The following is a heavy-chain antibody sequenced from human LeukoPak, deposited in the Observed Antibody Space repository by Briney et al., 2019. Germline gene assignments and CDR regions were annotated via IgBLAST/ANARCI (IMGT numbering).Heavy chain of an antibody. CDR1: GFTFSSYA. J-gene: IGHJ3*02. V-gene: IGHV3-23*01. CDR3: AKAVFPARGVSVGAFDI. D-gene: IGHD3-10*01. CDR2: ISGSGGST. Sequence: GGSLRLSCAASGFTFSSYAMSWVRQAPGKGLEWVSAISGSGGSTYYADSVKGRFTISRDNSKNTLYLQMNSLRAEDTAVYYRAKAVFPARGVSVGAFDIWGQGTMVTVSS.